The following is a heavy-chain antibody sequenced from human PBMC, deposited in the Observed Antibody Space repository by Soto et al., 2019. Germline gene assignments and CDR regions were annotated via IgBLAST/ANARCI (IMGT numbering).Heavy chain of an antibody. CDR2: ISATGGGT. Sequence: AGGSLRLSCAASGFKFSNYAMSWVRQAPGKGLEWVSLISATGGGTYYADSVKGRFTISRDNSHNTLYLQVHSLTAEDTAVYYCAKGFDYGDTKHIDHWGQGTLVTVSS. V-gene: IGHV3-23*01. D-gene: IGHD4-17*01. CDR3: AKGFDYGDTKHIDH. CDR1: GFKFSNYA. J-gene: IGHJ4*02.